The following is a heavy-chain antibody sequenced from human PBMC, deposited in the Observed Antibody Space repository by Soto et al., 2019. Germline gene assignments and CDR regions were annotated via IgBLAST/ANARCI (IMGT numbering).Heavy chain of an antibody. CDR2: INAGNGNT. V-gene: IGHV1-3*01. CDR3: ARHSLLGIPTR. D-gene: IGHD7-27*01. Sequence: ASVKVSCKASGYTFTNYTIQWGRQDPGQRLEWMGWINAGNGNTKYSQKFQGRVTITRDTSASTAYMELSSLRSEDTAVYYCARHSLLGIPTRWGQGTLVTVSS. CDR1: GYTFTNYT. J-gene: IGHJ4*02.